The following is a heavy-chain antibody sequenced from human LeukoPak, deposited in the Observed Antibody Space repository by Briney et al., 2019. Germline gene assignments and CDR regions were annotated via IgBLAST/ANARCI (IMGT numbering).Heavy chain of an antibody. D-gene: IGHD6-19*01. CDR1: GFTFSSYS. V-gene: IGHV3-21*01. CDR2: ISSSSSYI. J-gene: IGHJ6*02. Sequence: PGGSLRLSCAASGFTFSSYSMNWVRQAPGKGLEWVSSISSSSSYIYYADSVKGRFTISRDNAKNSLYLQMNSLRAEDTAVYYCARPRKYSSGWYSYYYYGMDVWGQGTTVTVSS. CDR3: ARPRKYSSGWYSYYYYGMDV.